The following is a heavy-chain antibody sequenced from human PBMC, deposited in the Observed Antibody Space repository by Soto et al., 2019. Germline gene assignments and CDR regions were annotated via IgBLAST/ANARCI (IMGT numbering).Heavy chain of an antibody. V-gene: IGHV3-74*01. CDR2: ISTDGSST. D-gene: IGHD6-6*01. J-gene: IGHJ4*02. Sequence: EVQLVESGGGLVQPGGSLRLSCAASGFTFSSYWMHWVRQPPGKGLVWVSRISTDGSSTSYADSVKGRFTISRDNAENPLYLEMNSLTAEDTAVYYCARGETRHSSLLVYWGQGTLVTVAS. CDR3: ARGETRHSSLLVY. CDR1: GFTFSSYW.